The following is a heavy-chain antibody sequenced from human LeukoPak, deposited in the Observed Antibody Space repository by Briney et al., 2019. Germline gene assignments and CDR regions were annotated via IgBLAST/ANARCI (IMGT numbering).Heavy chain of an antibody. CDR2: IYHSGST. V-gene: IGHV4-4*02. Sequence: SETLSLTCTVSGGSISSGNWWSWVRQPPGKGLEWIGEIYHSGSTNYNPSLKSRVTISVDKSKNQFSLKLSSVTAADTAVYYCASLNDPYYYDSSGYYAGSFDYWGQGTLVTVSS. J-gene: IGHJ4*02. CDR1: GGSISSGNW. D-gene: IGHD3-22*01. CDR3: ASLNDPYYYDSSGYYAGSFDY.